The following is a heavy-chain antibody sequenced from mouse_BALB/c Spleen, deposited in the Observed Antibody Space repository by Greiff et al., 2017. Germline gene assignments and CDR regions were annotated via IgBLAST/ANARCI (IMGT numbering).Heavy chain of an antibody. Sequence: VQGVESGPELVKPGASVKISCKASGYAFSSSWMNWVKQRPGQGLEWIGRIYPGDGDTNYNGKFKGKATLTADKSSSTAYMQLSSLTSVDSAVYFCARATVGYYFDYWGQGTTLTVSS. CDR3: ARATVGYYFDY. D-gene: IGHD1-1*01. J-gene: IGHJ2*01. CDR1: GYAFSSSW. CDR2: IYPGDGDT. V-gene: IGHV1-82*01.